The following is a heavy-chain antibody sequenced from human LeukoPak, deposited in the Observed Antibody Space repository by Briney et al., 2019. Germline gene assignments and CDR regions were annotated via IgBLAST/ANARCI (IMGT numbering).Heavy chain of an antibody. CDR3: AKDRTVGASYWYFDL. V-gene: IGHV3-23*01. D-gene: IGHD1-26*01. J-gene: IGHJ2*01. CDR2: ISGSGGST. Sequence: GGSLRLSCLTSGFIFNDYALHWVRQAPGKGLEWVSAISGSGGSTYYADSVKGRFTISRDNSKNTLYLQMNSLRAEDTAVYYCAKDRTVGASYWYFDLWGRGTLVTVSS. CDR1: GFIFNDYA.